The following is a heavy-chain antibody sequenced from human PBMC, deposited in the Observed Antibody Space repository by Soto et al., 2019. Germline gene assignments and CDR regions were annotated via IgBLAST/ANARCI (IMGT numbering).Heavy chain of an antibody. CDR2: INHSGST. CDR1: GGSFSGYY. Sequence: QVQLQQWGAGLLKPSETLSLTCAVYGGSFSGYYWSWIRQPPGKGLEWIGEINHSGSTNYNPSLKRRDTISVDTSKNQFSLKLSSVTAADTAVYYCARGLYRPAAMYHYMDVWGKGTTVTVSS. V-gene: IGHV4-34*01. D-gene: IGHD2-2*01. CDR3: ARGLYRPAAMYHYMDV. J-gene: IGHJ6*03.